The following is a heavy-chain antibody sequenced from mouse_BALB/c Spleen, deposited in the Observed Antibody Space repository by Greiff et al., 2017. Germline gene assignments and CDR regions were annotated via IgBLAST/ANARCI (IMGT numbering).Heavy chain of an antibody. CDR2: IYPYNGGT. CDR1: GYTFTDYN. V-gene: IGHV1S29*02. D-gene: IGHD1-1*01. Sequence: EVKLMESGPELVKPGASVKISCKASGYTFTDYNMHWVKQSHGKSLEWIGYIYPYNGGTGYNQKFKSKATLTVDNSSSTAYMELRSLTSEDSAVYYCARYGNYYFDYWGQGTTLTVSS. CDR3: ARYGNYYFDY. J-gene: IGHJ2*01.